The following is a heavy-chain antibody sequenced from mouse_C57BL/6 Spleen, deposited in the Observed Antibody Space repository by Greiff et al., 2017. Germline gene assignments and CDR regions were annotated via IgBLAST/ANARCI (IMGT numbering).Heavy chain of an antibody. CDR2: INPRNGDT. V-gene: IGHV1-12*01. J-gene: IGHJ1*03. D-gene: IGHD2-5*01. CDR3: AREGCYDSNYGYFDY. CDR1: GYTFTSYN. Sequence: LQQSGAELVRPGASVKMSCKASGYTFTSYNMHWVKQTPGQGLEWIGTINPRNGDTSYNEKFKGKATLTVDKSSSTAYMQLSSLTSEDSAVYYCAREGCYDSNYGYFDYWGTGTTVTVSS.